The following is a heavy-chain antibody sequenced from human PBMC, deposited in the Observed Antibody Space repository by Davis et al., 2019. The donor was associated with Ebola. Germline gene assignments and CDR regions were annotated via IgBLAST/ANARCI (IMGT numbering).Heavy chain of an antibody. CDR2: ISAYNGNT. D-gene: IGHD2-15*01. V-gene: IGHV1-18*01. CDR1: GYTFTSYG. J-gene: IGHJ5*02. CDR3: ARDLGAYCSGGSCYPGWFDP. Sequence: ASVKVSCKASGYTFTSYGISWVRQAPGQGLEWMGWISAYNGNTNYAQKLQGRVTMTTNTSTSTAYMELRSLRSDDTAVYYCARDLGAYCSGGSCYPGWFDPWGQGTLVTVSS.